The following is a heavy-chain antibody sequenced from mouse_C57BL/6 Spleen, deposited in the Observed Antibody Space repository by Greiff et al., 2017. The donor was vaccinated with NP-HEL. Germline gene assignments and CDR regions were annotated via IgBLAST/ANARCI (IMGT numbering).Heavy chain of an antibody. V-gene: IGHV1-69*01. J-gene: IGHJ4*01. Sequence: VQLQQPGAELVMPGASVKLSCKASGYTFTSYWMHWVKQRPGQGLEWIGEIDPSDSYTNYNQKFKGKSTLTVDKSSSTAYMQLSSLTSEDSAVYYCARSGVTGYAMDYRGQGTSVTVSS. CDR2: IDPSDSYT. CDR1: GYTFTSYW. D-gene: IGHD2-2*01. CDR3: ARSGVTGYAMDY.